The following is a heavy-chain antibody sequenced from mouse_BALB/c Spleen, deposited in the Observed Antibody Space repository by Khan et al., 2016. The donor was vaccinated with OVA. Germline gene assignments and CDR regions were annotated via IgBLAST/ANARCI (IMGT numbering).Heavy chain of an antibody. J-gene: IGHJ2*01. Sequence: QVQLKQSGPGTLQPSQTLSLTCSFAGFSLSISGMGVSWIRQPSGKGLEWLAHIYWDDHKRYNPSLKSRLTISKVTSKNQVFLKITSVDTADAATYYCVRRRDWYFDYWGQGTTLTVSS. CDR3: VRRRDWYFDY. CDR1: GFSLSISGMG. V-gene: IGHV8-12*01. D-gene: IGHD3-3*01. CDR2: IYWDDHK.